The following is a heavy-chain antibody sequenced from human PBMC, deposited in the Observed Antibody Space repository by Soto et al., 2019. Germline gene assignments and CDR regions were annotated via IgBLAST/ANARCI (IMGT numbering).Heavy chain of an antibody. V-gene: IGHV4-4*07. CDR1: GASISRSY. Sequence: PSETLSLTCTVCGASISRSYWAWIRQPAGKGLEWIGRIYDSGNTSYNPSLKSRVTMSVDTSKNQFSLNLNSVTAAATAVYYGAGESRSPAGRVEYWGKGTLVIFSS. CDR2: IYDSGNT. D-gene: IGHD6-13*01. CDR3: AGESRSPAGRVEY. J-gene: IGHJ4*02.